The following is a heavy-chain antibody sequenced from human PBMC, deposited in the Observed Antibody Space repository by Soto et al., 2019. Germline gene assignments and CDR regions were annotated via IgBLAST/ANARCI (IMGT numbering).Heavy chain of an antibody. D-gene: IGHD2-15*01. CDR1: GYTFTSYG. Sequence: ASVKVSCKASGYTFTSYGISWVRQAPGQGLEWMGWISAYNGNTNYAQKLQGRVTMTTDTSTSTAYMELRSLRSDDTAVYYCARDNVVVVVADNSAFDIWGQGTMVIVS. J-gene: IGHJ3*02. V-gene: IGHV1-18*01. CDR2: ISAYNGNT. CDR3: ARDNVVVVVADNSAFDI.